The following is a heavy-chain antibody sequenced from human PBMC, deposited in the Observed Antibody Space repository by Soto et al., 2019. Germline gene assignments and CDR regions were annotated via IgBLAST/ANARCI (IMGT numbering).Heavy chain of an antibody. V-gene: IGHV3-53*04. CDR1: GFTVSSNY. Sequence: GGSLRLSCAASGFTVSSNYMSWVRQAPGKGLEWVSVIYSGGSTYYADSVKGRFTISRHNSKNTLYLQMNSLRAEDTAVYYCARVLAARDRYYYYYMDVWGKGTTVTVSS. D-gene: IGHD6-6*01. CDR2: IYSGGST. J-gene: IGHJ6*03. CDR3: ARVLAARDRYYYYYMDV.